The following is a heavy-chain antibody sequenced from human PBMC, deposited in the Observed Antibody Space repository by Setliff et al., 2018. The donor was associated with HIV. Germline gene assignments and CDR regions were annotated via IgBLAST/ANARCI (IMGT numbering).Heavy chain of an antibody. D-gene: IGHD3-16*01. CDR1: GYTFTGYY. J-gene: IGHJ4*02. CDR3: AAVPWGHSSLIIDH. CDR2: INPNSGGT. V-gene: IGHV1-2*02. Sequence: GASVKVSCKASGYTFTGYYMHWVRQAPGQGLEWMGWINPNSGGTNYAQKFQGRVTMTRDTSISTAYMELSRLRSDDTAVYFCAAVPWGHSSLIIDHWGQGTLVTVSS.